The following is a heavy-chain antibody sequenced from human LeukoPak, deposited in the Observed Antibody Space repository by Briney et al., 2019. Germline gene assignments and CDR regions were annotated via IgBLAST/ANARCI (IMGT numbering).Heavy chain of an antibody. CDR3: ARHSGVCTGGSCHSDFDY. V-gene: IGHV5-51*01. CDR1: GYRFTSYW. J-gene: IGHJ4*02. CDR2: IYPGDSDT. D-gene: IGHD2-15*01. Sequence: GESLKISCKGSGYRFTSYWIGWVRPLPGKGLEWMGIIYPGDSDTRYSPSFQGQVTISADKSSSTAYLQWSSLKASDTAMYYCARHSGVCTGGSCHSDFDYWGQGTLVTVSS.